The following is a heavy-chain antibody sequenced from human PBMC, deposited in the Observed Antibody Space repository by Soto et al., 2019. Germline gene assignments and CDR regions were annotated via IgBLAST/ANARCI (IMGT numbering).Heavy chain of an antibody. D-gene: IGHD1-1*01. CDR1: GGSVSSGSYY. CDR2: IYYTGNT. Sequence: SETLSLTCTVSGGSVSSGSYYWSWIRQHPGRGLEWIGYIYYTGNTKYNPSLESRINLSVDTSKKQFSLKMFSVTAADTAIYYCARGWRFDPWGQGTQVTVSS. V-gene: IGHV4-61*01. CDR3: ARGWRFDP. J-gene: IGHJ5*02.